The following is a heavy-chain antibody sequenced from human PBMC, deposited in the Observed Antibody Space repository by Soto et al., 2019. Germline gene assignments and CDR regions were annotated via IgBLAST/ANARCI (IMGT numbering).Heavy chain of an antibody. V-gene: IGHV3-33*01. CDR1: GFTFSSYG. J-gene: IGHJ4*02. CDR2: IWYDGSNK. D-gene: IGHD2-15*01. Sequence: QVQLVESGGGVVQPGRSLRLSCAASGFTFSSYGMHWVRQAPGKGLEWVAVIWYDGSNKYYADSVKGRFTISRDNSQNALHXQMNSLRAEDTAVYYCARDGYCSGGSCYSVPVFDYWGQGTLVTVSS. CDR3: ARDGYCSGGSCYSVPVFDY.